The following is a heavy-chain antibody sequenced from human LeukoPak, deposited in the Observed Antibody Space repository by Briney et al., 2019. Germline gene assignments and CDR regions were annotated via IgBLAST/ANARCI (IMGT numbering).Heavy chain of an antibody. CDR3: AKNPGAGNAFDI. CDR1: GFTFSSYG. V-gene: IGHV3-23*01. J-gene: IGHJ3*02. D-gene: IGHD3-10*01. Sequence: PGGSLRLSCAASGFTFSSYGMSWVRQAPGKGLEWVSAISGSGGSTYYADSVKGRFTISRDNSKNTLYLQMNSLRAEDTAVYYCAKNPGAGNAFDIWGQGTMVTVSS. CDR2: ISGSGGST.